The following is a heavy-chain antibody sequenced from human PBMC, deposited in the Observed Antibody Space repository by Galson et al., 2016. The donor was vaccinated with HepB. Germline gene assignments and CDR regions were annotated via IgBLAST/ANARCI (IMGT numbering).Heavy chain of an antibody. CDR3: AREGIAAVDGFDY. CDR2: IYYSGNT. V-gene: IGHV4-31*03. D-gene: IGHD6-13*01. Sequence: TLSLTCTVSGGSISSGDYYWNWIRRHPGKGLEWIGYIYYSGNTYYNPSLKNRVTISLDTSKHHVSLKFTSVTAADTAVYYCAREGIAAVDGFDYWGQGTLVTVSS. J-gene: IGHJ4*02. CDR1: GGSISSGDYY.